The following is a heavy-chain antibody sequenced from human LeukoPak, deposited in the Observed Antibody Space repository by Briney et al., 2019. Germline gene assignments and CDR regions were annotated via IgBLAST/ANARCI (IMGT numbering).Heavy chain of an antibody. V-gene: IGHV4-34*01. J-gene: IGHJ4*02. D-gene: IGHD3-22*01. CDR1: GGSFSGYY. CDR3: ARESYYYDSSGYYGQFDY. Sequence: SETLSLTCAVYGGSFSGYYWSWIRQPPGKGLEWIGEINRSGSTNYNPSLKSRVTISVDTSKNQFSLKLSSVTAADTAVYYCARESYYYDSSGYYGQFDYWGQGTLVTVSS. CDR2: INRSGST.